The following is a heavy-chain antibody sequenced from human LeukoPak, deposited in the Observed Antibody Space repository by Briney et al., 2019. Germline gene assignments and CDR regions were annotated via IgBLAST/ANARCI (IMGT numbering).Heavy chain of an antibody. D-gene: IGHD1-20*01. CDR2: ISYDGSNK. CDR1: GFTFSSYG. V-gene: IGHV3-30*18. Sequence: GGSLRLSCAASGFTFSSYGMHWVRQAPGKGLEWVAVISYDGSNKYYADSVKGRFTISRDNSKNTLYLQMNSLRAEDTAVYYCAKVLSLRDITGTVDAFDIWGQGTMVTVSS. J-gene: IGHJ3*02. CDR3: AKVLSLRDITGTVDAFDI.